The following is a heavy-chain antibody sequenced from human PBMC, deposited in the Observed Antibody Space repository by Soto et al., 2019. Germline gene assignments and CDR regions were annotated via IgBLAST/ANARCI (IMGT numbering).Heavy chain of an antibody. V-gene: IGHV3-30*18. CDR3: GKDTLDCSGGDCPLFYYYGMDV. CDR1: GFTFRSYG. D-gene: IGHD2-15*01. J-gene: IGHJ6*02. CDR2: ISNDGTKK. Sequence: QVQLVESGGGVVQPGKSLRLSCATSGFTFRSYGMHWVRQAPGKGLEWLAVISNDGTKKFFADSVKGRLTLSRDNARNTLYLQINSLRAEDTAVYFCGKDTLDCSGGDCPLFYYYGMDVWGQGTTVTASS.